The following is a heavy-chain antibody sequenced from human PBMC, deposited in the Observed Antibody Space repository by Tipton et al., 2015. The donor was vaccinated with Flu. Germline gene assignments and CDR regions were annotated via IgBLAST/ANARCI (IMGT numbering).Heavy chain of an antibody. D-gene: IGHD3-10*01. V-gene: IGHV4-38-2*02. J-gene: IGHJ4*02. CDR3: ARGLYGSGSYQRRYFDS. CDR1: GYSISSGYY. CDR2: LYYTGTT. Sequence: TLSLTCTVSGYSISSGYYWGWIRQPPGKGLEWIGNLYYTGTTHYNPSLKGRVTISVDTSKNQFSLKLSSVTAADTAVYYCARGLYGSGSYQRRYFDSWGQGTLVTVSS.